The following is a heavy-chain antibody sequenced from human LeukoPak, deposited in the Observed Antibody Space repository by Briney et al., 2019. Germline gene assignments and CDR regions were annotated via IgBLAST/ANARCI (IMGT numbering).Heavy chain of an antibody. Sequence: GGSLRLSCAASGFTFSSYWMHWVRQAPGKGLVWVSRINSDGSSTSYADSVKGRFTISRDNAKNTLYLQMNNLRAEDTAVYYCARATRYCSGGSCVYYFDYWGQGTLVTVSS. D-gene: IGHD2-15*01. CDR3: ARATRYCSGGSCVYYFDY. CDR1: GFTFSSYW. V-gene: IGHV3-74*01. CDR2: INSDGSST. J-gene: IGHJ4*02.